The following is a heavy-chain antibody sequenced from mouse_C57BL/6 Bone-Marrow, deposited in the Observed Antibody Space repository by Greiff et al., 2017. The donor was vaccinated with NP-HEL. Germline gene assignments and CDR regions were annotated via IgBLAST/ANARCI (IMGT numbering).Heavy chain of an antibody. Sequence: QVQLQQPGAELVRPGSSVKLSCKASGYTFTSYWMHWVKQRPIQGLEWIGNIDPSDSETHYNQKFKDKATLTVDKSSSTAYMQLSSLTSEDSAVYYCARPSLYYGSSYPVAYWGQGTLVTVSA. J-gene: IGHJ3*01. CDR1: GYTFTSYW. D-gene: IGHD1-1*01. CDR3: ARPSLYYGSSYPVAY. V-gene: IGHV1-52*01. CDR2: IDPSDSET.